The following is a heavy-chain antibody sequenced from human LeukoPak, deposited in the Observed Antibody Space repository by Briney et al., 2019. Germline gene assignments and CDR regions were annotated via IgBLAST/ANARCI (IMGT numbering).Heavy chain of an antibody. CDR1: GFTFSSYA. CDR3: ARQERYYDSSGLFDP. J-gene: IGHJ5*02. Sequence: PGGSLRLSCAASGFTFSSYAMSWVRQMPGKGLEWMGIIYPGDSDTRYSPSFQGQVTISADKSISTAYLQWSSLKASDTAMYYCARQERYYDSSGLFDPWGQGTLVTVSS. D-gene: IGHD3-22*01. V-gene: IGHV5-51*01. CDR2: IYPGDSDT.